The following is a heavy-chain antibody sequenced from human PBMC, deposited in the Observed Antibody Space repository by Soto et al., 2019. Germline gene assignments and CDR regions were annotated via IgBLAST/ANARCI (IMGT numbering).Heavy chain of an antibody. CDR2: IDPSGGTT. Sequence: ASVKVSCKASGYTFTSDHIHWVRQAPGQGLEWMGIIDPSGGTTSSARMLQGRVTMTRDTSTSTVYMELTSLTSQDTAVYYCARSPGNHYGLDVWGQGTTVTVSS. CDR3: ARSPGNHYGLDV. V-gene: IGHV1-46*01. J-gene: IGHJ6*02. CDR1: GYTFTSDH.